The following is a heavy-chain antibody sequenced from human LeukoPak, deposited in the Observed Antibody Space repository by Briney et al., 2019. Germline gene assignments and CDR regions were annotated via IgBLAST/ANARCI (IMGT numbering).Heavy chain of an antibody. J-gene: IGHJ5*01. Sequence: ASVKVSCKTSGFTFTGYYIHWVRQAPGQRFEWLGWINPSTGGTDYAQNFQGRLTLTRDTSINTAYLELSSLRIDDTAVYYCVKVRDYGGHWFDYWGQGTLVTVSS. CDR1: GFTFTGYY. CDR3: VKVRDYGGHWFDY. CDR2: INPSTGGT. V-gene: IGHV1-2*02. D-gene: IGHD4/OR15-4a*01.